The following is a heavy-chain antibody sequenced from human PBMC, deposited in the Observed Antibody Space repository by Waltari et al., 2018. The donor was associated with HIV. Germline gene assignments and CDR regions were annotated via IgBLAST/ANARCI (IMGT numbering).Heavy chain of an antibody. Sequence: QVQLVQSGAEVKKPGSSVKVSCKASGGSFRSYGISWVRQAPGQGLEWMGGIIAILDATNYAEKFEGRVTITADKFTSTVYMELSNLRSEDTAVYYCARGGKGYCSGGGCHSFPYYYYYYGLDVWGQGTSVTVSS. J-gene: IGHJ6*02. CDR1: GGSFRSYG. V-gene: IGHV1-69*06. CDR2: IIAILDAT. D-gene: IGHD2-15*01. CDR3: ARGGKGYCSGGGCHSFPYYYYYYGLDV.